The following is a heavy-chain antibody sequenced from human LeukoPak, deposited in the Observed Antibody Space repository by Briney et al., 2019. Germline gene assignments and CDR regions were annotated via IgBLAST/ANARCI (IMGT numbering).Heavy chain of an antibody. CDR2: ISYDGSNK. J-gene: IGHJ4*02. Sequence: GGSLRLSCAASGFTFSSYAMHWVRQAPGEGLEWVAVISYDGSNKYYADSVKGRFTISRDNSKNTLYLQMNSLRAEDTAVYYCARAGEGSDYWGQGTLVTVSS. CDR1: GFTFSSYA. CDR3: ARAGEGSDY. D-gene: IGHD1-26*01. V-gene: IGHV3-30-3*01.